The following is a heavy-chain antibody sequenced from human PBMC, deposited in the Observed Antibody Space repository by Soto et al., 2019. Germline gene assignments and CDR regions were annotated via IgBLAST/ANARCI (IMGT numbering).Heavy chain of an antibody. J-gene: IGHJ4*02. CDR1: GFTFSSYA. Sequence: QVQLVESGGGVVQPGRSLRLSCAASGFTFSSYAMHWVRQAPGKGLEWVAVISYDGSNKYYADSMKGRFTISRDNSKNTLYLQMNSLRAEDTAVYYCARGSPGYSYGPLDYWGQGTLVTVSS. D-gene: IGHD5-18*01. CDR2: ISYDGSNK. CDR3: ARGSPGYSYGPLDY. V-gene: IGHV3-30-3*01.